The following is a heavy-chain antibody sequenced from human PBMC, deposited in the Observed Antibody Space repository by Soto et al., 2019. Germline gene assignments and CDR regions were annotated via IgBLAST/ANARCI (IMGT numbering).Heavy chain of an antibody. V-gene: IGHV4-38-2*01. D-gene: IGHD5-18*01. J-gene: IGHJ4*01. CDR2: IYQRGTT. CDR3: ARLHSVGYYPYF. Sequence: WIRQSTGEALAWIGSIYQRGTTYYNPSLESRVIISVDTSESRFALRMTSVNAEDSAVYYCARLHSVGYYPYF.